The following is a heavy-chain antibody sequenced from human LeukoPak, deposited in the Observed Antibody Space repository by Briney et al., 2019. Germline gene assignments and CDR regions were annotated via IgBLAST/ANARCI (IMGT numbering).Heavy chain of an antibody. CDR1: GFTFSSHA. V-gene: IGHV3-23*01. CDR3: AKDYYDSSIFSAPHLFAC. D-gene: IGHD3-22*01. CDR2: IRGSGGNT. J-gene: IGHJ4*02. Sequence: GGTLRLSCAASGFTFSSHAMTWVRQASGKGLEWVSSIRGSGGNTYYADSVKGRFTISRDNFQNTLYLQMNSLRAEDTAVYYCAKDYYDSSIFSAPHLFACWGQGTLVTVSS.